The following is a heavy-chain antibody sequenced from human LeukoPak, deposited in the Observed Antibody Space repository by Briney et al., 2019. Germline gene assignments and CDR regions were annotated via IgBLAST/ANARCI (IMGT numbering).Heavy chain of an antibody. J-gene: IGHJ3*02. CDR1: GYTLTELS. Sequence: ASVKVSCKVSGYTLTELSMHWVRQAPGQGLEWMGRINPNSGGTNYAQKFQGRVTMTRDTSISTAYMELSRLRSDDTAVYYCARGDSSGYSDAFDIWGQGTMVTVSS. CDR2: INPNSGGT. CDR3: ARGDSSGYSDAFDI. D-gene: IGHD3-22*01. V-gene: IGHV1-2*06.